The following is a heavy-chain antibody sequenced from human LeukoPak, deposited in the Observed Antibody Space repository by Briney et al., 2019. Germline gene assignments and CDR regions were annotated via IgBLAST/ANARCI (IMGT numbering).Heavy chain of an antibody. Sequence: GGSLRLSCEASGFSMSVYWMSWVRQAPGKGLEWVGNIKQDGSERNYVDSVKGRFAISRDNSKKTLFLQMNNPTTDDTAVYYCARGTAVTALSGFWGQGTLVTVSS. CDR3: ARGTAVTALSGF. CDR1: GFSMSVYW. J-gene: IGHJ4*02. D-gene: IGHD4-17*01. V-gene: IGHV3-7*01. CDR2: IKQDGSER.